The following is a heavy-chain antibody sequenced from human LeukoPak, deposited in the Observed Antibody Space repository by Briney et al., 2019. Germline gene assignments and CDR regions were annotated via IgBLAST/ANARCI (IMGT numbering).Heavy chain of an antibody. CDR3: ARSWYNGNYHGAFNM. Sequence: SETLSLTCALSGDFLTSDTYSWSWIRQPAGMQLEWIGRFYTTGTTNYNPSLRSRVTMSIDTSKNQFSLKLNSVTAADTAVYYCARSWYNGNYHGAFNMWDEGTMVTVTS. CDR2: FYTTGTT. J-gene: IGHJ3*02. D-gene: IGHD1-26*01. CDR1: GDFLTSDTYS. V-gene: IGHV4-61*02.